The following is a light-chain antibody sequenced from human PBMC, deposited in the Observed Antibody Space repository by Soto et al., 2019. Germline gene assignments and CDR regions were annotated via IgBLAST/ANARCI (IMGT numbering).Light chain of an antibody. CDR1: QIFTSNY. V-gene: IGKV3-20*01. Sequence: EIVLTQSPGTLSLSPGERATLSCRASQIFTSNYLAWYQQKPGQTPRLLIYGASTRAAGIPDRFSGSGSGTDFTLTISRLEPEDFTVYSCLQYHNLWAFGQGTKVEI. CDR2: GAS. J-gene: IGKJ1*01. CDR3: LQYHNLWA.